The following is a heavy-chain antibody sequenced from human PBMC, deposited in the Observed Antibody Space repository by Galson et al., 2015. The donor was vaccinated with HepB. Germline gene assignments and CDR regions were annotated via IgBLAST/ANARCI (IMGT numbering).Heavy chain of an antibody. Sequence: ETLSLTCTVSGGSISSSSYYWGWIRQPPGKGLEWIGSIYYSGSTYYNPSLKSRVTISVDTSKNQFSLKLSSVTAADTAVYYCARELYGDYDEGYFDYWGQGTLVTVSS. D-gene: IGHD4-17*01. J-gene: IGHJ4*02. CDR3: ARELYGDYDEGYFDY. V-gene: IGHV4-39*07. CDR2: IYYSGST. CDR1: GGSISSSSYY.